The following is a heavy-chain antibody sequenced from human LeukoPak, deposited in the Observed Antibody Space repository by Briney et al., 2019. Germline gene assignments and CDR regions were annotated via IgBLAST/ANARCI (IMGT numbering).Heavy chain of an antibody. J-gene: IGHJ5*02. Sequence: PSETLSLTCTVYGGSISSYYWSWIRHPPGKGLEWIGYIYYSGSTNYNPSLKSRVTISVDTSKNQFSLKLSSVTAADTAVYYCARVNTQGVPSPWGQGILVTVSS. CDR3: ARVNTQGVPSP. CDR1: GGSISSYY. CDR2: IYYSGST. D-gene: IGHD2-15*01. V-gene: IGHV4-59*08.